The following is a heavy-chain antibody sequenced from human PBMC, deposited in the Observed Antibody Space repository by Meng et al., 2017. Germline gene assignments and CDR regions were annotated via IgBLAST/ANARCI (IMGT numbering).Heavy chain of an antibody. D-gene: IGHD2-21*02. V-gene: IGHV2-5*02. Sequence: VKVSCPPLVKPTHTLTLTCPFLQFSLSTSGIGVCCIRHPPGKALEWLALIYWEDDKLFSPSLKSRLTITKDTTKNQVVLTMTNMDPVDTATYYCAHRRGDSREGWFDPWGQGTLVTVSS. CDR1: QFSLSTSGIG. CDR3: AHRRGDSREGWFDP. CDR2: IYWEDDK. J-gene: IGHJ5*02.